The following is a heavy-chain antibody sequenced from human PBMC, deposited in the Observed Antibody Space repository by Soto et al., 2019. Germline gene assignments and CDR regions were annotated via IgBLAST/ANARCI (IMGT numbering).Heavy chain of an antibody. CDR1: GFAFINYD. CDR3: AKPSGLATAGSAFHY. Sequence: EVQLLDSGGGLVQPGGSLRLSCAASGFAFINYDMSWVRQAPGKGLEWVSKISGNGRSTYYADSVKGRFTISRDNSRNTLFLRVNSLRAGDTAVYYCAKPSGLATAGSAFHYWGQETLVTVSS. J-gene: IGHJ4*02. D-gene: IGHD6-13*01. V-gene: IGHV3-23*01. CDR2: ISGNGRST.